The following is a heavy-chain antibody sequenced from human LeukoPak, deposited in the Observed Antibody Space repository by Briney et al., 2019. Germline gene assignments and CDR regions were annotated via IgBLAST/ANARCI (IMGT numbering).Heavy chain of an antibody. D-gene: IGHD3-10*01. J-gene: IGHJ5*02. CDR3: ARVGPLYYGPSNWFDP. Sequence: GASVKVSCKASGYTFTGYYMHWVRQAPGQGLEWMGWINPNSGGTNYAQKFQGRVTMTRDTSISTAYMELSRLRSDDTAVYYCARVGPLYYGPSNWFDPWGQGTLVTVSS. CDR2: INPNSGGT. CDR1: GYTFTGYY. V-gene: IGHV1-2*02.